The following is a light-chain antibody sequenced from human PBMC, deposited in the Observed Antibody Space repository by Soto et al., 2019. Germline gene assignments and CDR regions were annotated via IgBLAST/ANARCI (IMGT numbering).Light chain of an antibody. CDR2: GAS. Sequence: ENVLTQSPGTLSLSPGERATLSCRASQSVTSNFLAWYQQKPGQAPRLLIYGASTRAAGVPDRFSGSGSGTDFSLTITRLEPEDFAGYYCQQYGRSPLLYTFGQGTKLLVK. CDR1: QSVTSNF. CDR3: QQYGRSPLLYT. V-gene: IGKV3-20*01. J-gene: IGKJ2*01.